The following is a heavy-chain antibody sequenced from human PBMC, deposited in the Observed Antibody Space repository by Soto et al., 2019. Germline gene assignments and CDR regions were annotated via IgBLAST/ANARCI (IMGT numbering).Heavy chain of an antibody. V-gene: IGHV4-59*12. CDR1: GGSISSYY. Sequence: PSETLSLTCTVSGGSISSYYWSWIRQPPGKGLEWIGYIYYSGSTNYNPSLKSRVTISVDTSKNQFSLKLSSVTAADTAVYYCARALCSGGSCSFDYWGQGTLVTVSS. CDR2: IYYSGST. J-gene: IGHJ4*02. D-gene: IGHD2-15*01. CDR3: ARALCSGGSCSFDY.